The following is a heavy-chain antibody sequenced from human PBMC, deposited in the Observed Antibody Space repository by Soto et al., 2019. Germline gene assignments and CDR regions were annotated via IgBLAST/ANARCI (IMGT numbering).Heavy chain of an antibody. CDR1: GGSFSGYY. V-gene: IGHV4-34*01. J-gene: IGHJ6*03. D-gene: IGHD1-1*01. CDR2: INHSGST. Sequence: SETLSLTCAVYGGSFSGYYWSWIRQPPGKGLEWIGEINHSGSTNYNPSLKSRVTISVDTSKNQFSLKLSSVTAADTAVYYCARVPVTLEDYYYYYYMDVWGKGTTVTVSS. CDR3: ARVPVTLEDYYYYYYMDV.